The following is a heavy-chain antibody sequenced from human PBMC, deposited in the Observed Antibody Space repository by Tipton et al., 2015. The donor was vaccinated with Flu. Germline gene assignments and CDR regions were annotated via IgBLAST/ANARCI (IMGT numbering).Heavy chain of an antibody. Sequence: TLSLTCTVSGGSISTTIYYWGWVRQPPGKGLEWIGSIYYSGSTYYNPSLKSRVTISLDTSKNQFSLKLNSMTAADTAVYYCARGFGAAHHSPIRYWGQGTLVTVSS. D-gene: IGHD3-16*01. CDR3: ARGFGAAHHSPIRY. CDR1: GGSISTTIYY. J-gene: IGHJ4*02. CDR2: IYYSGST. V-gene: IGHV4-39*07.